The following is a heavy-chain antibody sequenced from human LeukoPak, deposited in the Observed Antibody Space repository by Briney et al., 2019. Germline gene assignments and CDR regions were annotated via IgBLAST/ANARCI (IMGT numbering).Heavy chain of an antibody. CDR2: IYYSGST. J-gene: IGHJ3*02. CDR3: ARIQLDYYDSSGYYPSDDAFDI. V-gene: IGHV4-59*08. CDR1: GGSISSYY. D-gene: IGHD3-22*01. Sequence: PSETLSLTCTVSGGSISSYYWSWIRQPPGKGLEWIGYIYYSGSTNYNPSLRSRVTISVDTSKNRFSLKLSSVTAADTAVYYCARIQLDYYDSSGYYPSDDAFDIWGQGTMVTVSS.